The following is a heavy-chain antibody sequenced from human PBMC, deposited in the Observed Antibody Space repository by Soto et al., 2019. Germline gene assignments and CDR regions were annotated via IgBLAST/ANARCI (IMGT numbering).Heavy chain of an antibody. Sequence: EVQLVESGGGLVRPGGSLRLSCTASGFTFTFAWMTWVRQAPGKGLEWVGRMKSKADGGTTDYAAAVQGRFTVSRDDSKKTLYLQMNSLKIEDTAVYYCTTDPRQNYASSGYDVRHDYWGQGTLVSVSS. CDR1: GFTFTFAW. V-gene: IGHV3-15*05. D-gene: IGHD3-22*01. CDR3: TTDPRQNYASSGYDVRHDY. CDR2: MKSKADGGTT. J-gene: IGHJ4*02.